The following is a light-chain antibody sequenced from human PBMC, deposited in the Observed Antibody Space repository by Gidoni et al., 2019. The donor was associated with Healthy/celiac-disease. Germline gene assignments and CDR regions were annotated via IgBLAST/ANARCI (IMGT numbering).Light chain of an antibody. J-gene: IGLJ3*02. CDR3: QSYDSSLSGRGV. Sequence: QSVLTQPPSVSGAPGQRDTSSCTGSSSNIGAGSDLHWYQQLPGTAPKLLIYVNSTRPSRVPDRLSCSKSGTSASLAITGLQAEDEADYYCQSYDSSLSGRGVFGGGTKLTVL. CDR1: SSNIGAGSD. V-gene: IGLV1-40*01. CDR2: VNS.